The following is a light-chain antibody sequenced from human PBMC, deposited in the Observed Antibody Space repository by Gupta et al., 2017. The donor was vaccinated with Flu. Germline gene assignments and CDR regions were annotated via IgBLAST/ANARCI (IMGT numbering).Light chain of an antibody. CDR3: SSYTSTNTFYV. Sequence: QSALPQPASVSGSPGQSITISCTTTSSDVGRSDSVSWYQQHPGKAPKLIIYDVSNRPSGVSSRFSGSKSGNTASLTISGLEAEDETDYYCSSYTSTNTFYVCGPGTKVTVL. CDR2: DVS. V-gene: IGLV2-14*01. J-gene: IGLJ1*01. CDR1: SSDVGRSDS.